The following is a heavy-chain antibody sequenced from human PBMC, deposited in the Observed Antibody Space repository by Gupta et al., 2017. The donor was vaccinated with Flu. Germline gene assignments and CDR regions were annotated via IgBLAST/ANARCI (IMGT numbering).Heavy chain of an antibody. V-gene: IGHV3-30*18. J-gene: IGHJ6*04. CDR2: ISHDGSNY. D-gene: IGHD5-24*01. CDR3: AKDWRWNNNNFGMNV. Sequence: QERVVESGGGVVQPGGSLRLSCAASGFSFSNYGMHWVRQAPGKGLEWVAVISHDGSNYYHTDSVKGRFTISRDNSRNTLYLQMSSLRSEDTAVYDCAKDWRWNNNNFGMNVWGEGTTVTVSS. CDR1: GFSFSNYG.